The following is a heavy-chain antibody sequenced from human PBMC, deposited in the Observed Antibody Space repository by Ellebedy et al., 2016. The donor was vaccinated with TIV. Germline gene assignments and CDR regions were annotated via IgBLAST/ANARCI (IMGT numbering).Heavy chain of an antibody. V-gene: IGHV4-59*01. CDR1: GGSISSDH. Sequence: MPSETLSLTCTVSGGSISSDHWSWIRQPPGKGLEWIGYIYYSGSMNYNPSLKSRVTISLDTSKNQFSLKLKSVTAADTAVYYCARDYKGSGSYYDWGQGTLVTVSS. D-gene: IGHD3-10*01. CDR2: IYYSGSM. CDR3: ARDYKGSGSYYD. J-gene: IGHJ4*02.